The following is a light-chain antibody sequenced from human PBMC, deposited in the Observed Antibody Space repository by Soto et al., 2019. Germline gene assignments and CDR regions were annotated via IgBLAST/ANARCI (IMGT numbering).Light chain of an antibody. CDR2: KAS. CDR3: QQYNSHPWT. V-gene: IGKV1-5*03. Sequence: DIQMTHSPSTLPASVGDRVTVTCRASQSIRSWLAWYQEKPGKAPKLLIYKASLLETGVPSRFSGRGSGTEFTLTISSLQTDDFGTYYCQQYNSHPWTFGQGTKVDIK. J-gene: IGKJ1*01. CDR1: QSIRSW.